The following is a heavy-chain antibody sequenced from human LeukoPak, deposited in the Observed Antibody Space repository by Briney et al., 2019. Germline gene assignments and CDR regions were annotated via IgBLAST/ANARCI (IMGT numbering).Heavy chain of an antibody. CDR3: ARHAYSGYDPFDY. CDR1: GYTFSSYY. CDR2: INCSGGTA. D-gene: IGHD5-12*01. J-gene: IGHJ4*02. V-gene: IGHV1-46*01. Sequence: GASVKVSCKTSGYTFSSYYIHWVRQAPGLGLEWVGVINCSGGTATYAQKFQGRVTMTRDTSTSTVYMELSSLRSEDTAVYHCARHAYSGYDPFDYWGQGTLVTVSS.